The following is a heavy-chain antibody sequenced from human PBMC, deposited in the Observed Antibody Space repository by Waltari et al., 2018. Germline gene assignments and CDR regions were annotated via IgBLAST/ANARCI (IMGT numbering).Heavy chain of an antibody. V-gene: IGHV3-48*04. D-gene: IGHD3-10*01. CDR3: ARDGSMVRRTPDY. J-gene: IGHJ4*02. CDR2: ISISSSTI. CDR1: GFTFSSYA. Sequence: EVQLVESGGGLVQPGGSMRLSCSASGFTFSSYALTWVRRAAGKGLEWVSYISISSSTIYYADSVKGRFTISRDNAKNSLYLQMNSLRAEDTAVYYCARDGSMVRRTPDYWGQGTLVTVSS.